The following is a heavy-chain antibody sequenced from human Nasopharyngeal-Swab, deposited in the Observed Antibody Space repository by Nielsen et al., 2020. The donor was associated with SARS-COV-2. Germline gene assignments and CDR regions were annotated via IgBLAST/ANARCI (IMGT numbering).Heavy chain of an antibody. V-gene: IGHV3-30*18. CDR3: AKGTITMVRGVIGWFDP. D-gene: IGHD3-10*01. J-gene: IGHJ5*02. CDR2: ISYDGSSK. CDR1: GFTFSSYG. Sequence: GGSLRLSCAASGFTFSSYGMHWVRQAPGKGLEWVAVISYDGSSKYYADSVKGRFTISRDNSKNTLYLQMNSLRAEDTAVYYCAKGTITMVRGVIGWFDPWGQGTLVTVSS.